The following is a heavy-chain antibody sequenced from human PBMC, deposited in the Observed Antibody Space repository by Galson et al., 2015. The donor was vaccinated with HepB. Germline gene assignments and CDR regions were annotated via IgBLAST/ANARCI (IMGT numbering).Heavy chain of an antibody. CDR2: INTNTGDP. CDR1: GYTFTNYA. Sequence: SVKVSCKASGYTFTNYAVNWVRQAPGQGLEWMGWINTNTGDPTYVQGFTGRFDFSLDTSVSTAFLQITSLKAEDTAVYYCARGDYGSQGSYFFQSWGQGTLVTVSS. D-gene: IGHD3-10*01. J-gene: IGHJ5*02. CDR3: ARGDYGSQGSYFFQS. V-gene: IGHV7-4-1*02.